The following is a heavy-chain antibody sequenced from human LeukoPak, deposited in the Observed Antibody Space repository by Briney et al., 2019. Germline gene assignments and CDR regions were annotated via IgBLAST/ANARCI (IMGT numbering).Heavy chain of an antibody. Sequence: GRSLRLSCAASGFTFSSYAMHWVRQAPGKGLEWVALISYDGSGQYYTESVKGRFTISRDNSKNTLYLQVSSLKTSDTAMYYCARLRISMVRGVILPRDNWFDPWGQGTLVTVSS. CDR3: ARLRISMVRGVILPRDNWFDP. CDR2: ISYDGSGQ. CDR1: GFTFSSYA. J-gene: IGHJ5*02. V-gene: IGHV3-30-3*01. D-gene: IGHD3-10*01.